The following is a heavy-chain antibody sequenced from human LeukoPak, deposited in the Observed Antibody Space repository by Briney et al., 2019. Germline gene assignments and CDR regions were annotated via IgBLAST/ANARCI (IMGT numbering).Heavy chain of an antibody. CDR2: ISAYNGNT. Sequence: ASVKVSCKASGYTFTSYGISWVRQAPGQGLEWMGWISAYNGNTNYAQKLQGRVTMTTDTSTSTAYMELRSLRSDDTAVYYCARQDYYDSSGERVSFDYWGQGTLVTVSS. V-gene: IGHV1-18*01. CDR3: ARQDYYDSSGERVSFDY. CDR1: GYTFTSYG. J-gene: IGHJ4*02. D-gene: IGHD3-22*01.